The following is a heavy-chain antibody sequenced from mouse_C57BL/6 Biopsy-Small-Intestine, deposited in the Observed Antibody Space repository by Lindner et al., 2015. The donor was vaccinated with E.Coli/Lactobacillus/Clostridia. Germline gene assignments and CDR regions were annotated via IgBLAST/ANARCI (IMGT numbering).Heavy chain of an antibody. J-gene: IGHJ2*01. CDR2: ALPGSGNV. D-gene: IGHD2-1*01. CDR3: GRRYGNSYYFDY. Sequence: VQLQESGAEVMKPGASVKLACKATGYTFTGYWIGWMKQRPGRGLEWIGEALPGSGNVNYNEKFKGKATFTADTSSNTAYMQLSSLTTEGSAIYYCGRRYGNSYYFDYWGQGTTLTVSS. V-gene: IGHV1-9*01. CDR1: GYTFTGYW.